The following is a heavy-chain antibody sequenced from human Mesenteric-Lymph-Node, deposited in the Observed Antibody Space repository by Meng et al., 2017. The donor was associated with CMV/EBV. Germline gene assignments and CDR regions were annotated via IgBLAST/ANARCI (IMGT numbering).Heavy chain of an antibody. D-gene: IGHD2-2*02. V-gene: IGHV1-69*02. CDR2: IIPILGIA. J-gene: IGHJ3*02. CDR1: GGTFSSYT. Sequence: SVKVSCKASGGTFSSYTISWVRQAPGQGLEWMGRIIPILGIANYAQKFQGRVTITADKSTSTAYMELSSLRSEDTAVYYCARPRYCSSTSCYRASDAFDIWGQGTMVTVSS. CDR3: ARPRYCSSTSCYRASDAFDI.